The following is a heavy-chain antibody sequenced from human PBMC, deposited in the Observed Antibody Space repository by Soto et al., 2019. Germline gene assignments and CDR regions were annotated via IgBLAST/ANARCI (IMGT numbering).Heavy chain of an antibody. J-gene: IGHJ6*02. CDR2: FDPEGGEA. V-gene: IGHV1-24*01. Sequence: ASVKVSCKISGHTLTEFSIHWVRQAPGKGLEWMGGFDPEGGEAIYAQKWHGRVTVTEDTVTDTAYMELSGLTASDSAIYFCARHRYCSFSKCSSAYQYGLDVWGLGTSVTVSS. CDR3: ARHRYCSFSKCSSAYQYGLDV. D-gene: IGHD2-15*01. CDR1: GHTLTEFS.